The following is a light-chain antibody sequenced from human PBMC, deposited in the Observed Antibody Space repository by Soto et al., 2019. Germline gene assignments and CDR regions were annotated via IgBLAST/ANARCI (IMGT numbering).Light chain of an antibody. Sequence: IQLTQSPSSLSASVGDIVTITCRASQGVRSYLAWFQQRPGKAPKLLIFGASTLQNGVPARFSGGGFGTEFTLTITSLQPEDFATYYCHQVYTYPRTCGQGTKGDIK. CDR3: HQVYTYPRT. CDR1: QGVRSY. V-gene: IGKV1-9*01. CDR2: GAS. J-gene: IGKJ1*01.